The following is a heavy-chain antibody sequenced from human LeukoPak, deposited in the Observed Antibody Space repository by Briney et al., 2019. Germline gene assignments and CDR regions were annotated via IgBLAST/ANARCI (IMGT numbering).Heavy chain of an antibody. V-gene: IGHV1-46*01. CDR2: INPSGGHT. D-gene: IGHD1-7*01. CDR1: GYTFSNSY. J-gene: IGHJ4*02. Sequence: ASVKVSCKASGYTFSNSYIHWVRQAPGQGLEWMGLINPSGGHTTYTQKYQGRVTMTRDMSTSTVYMELSSLRSDDTAVYYCARGANWNYDYWGQGTLVTVSS. CDR3: ARGANWNYDY.